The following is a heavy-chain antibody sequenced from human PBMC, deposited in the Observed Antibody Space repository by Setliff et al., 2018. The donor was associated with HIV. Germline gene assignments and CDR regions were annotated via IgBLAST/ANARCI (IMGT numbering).Heavy chain of an antibody. Sequence: KASETLSLTCAVSGYPISSGHYWGWIRQSPEKGLEWIGTVHHTGTTFYNPSLSSRLTISVDTPNNQFSLRLTPVTAADTATYYCAKERSNNDGTYDFWGRGTVVTVSS. CDR1: GYPISSGHY. CDR3: AKERSNNDGTYDF. CDR2: VHHTGTT. J-gene: IGHJ3*01. D-gene: IGHD1-1*01. V-gene: IGHV4-38-2*02.